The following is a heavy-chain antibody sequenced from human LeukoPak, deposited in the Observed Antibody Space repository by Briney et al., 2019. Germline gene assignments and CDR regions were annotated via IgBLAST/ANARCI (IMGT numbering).Heavy chain of an antibody. CDR3: ARFSSGWSFDY. CDR2: INPNSGGT. CDR1: GYTFTGYY. D-gene: IGHD6-19*01. Sequence: GASVKVSCKASGYTFTGYYMHWVRQAPGQGLEWMGWINPNSGGTNYALKFQGRVTMTRDTSISTAYMEPSRLRSDDTAVYYCARFSSGWSFDYWGQGTLVTVSS. J-gene: IGHJ4*02. V-gene: IGHV1-2*02.